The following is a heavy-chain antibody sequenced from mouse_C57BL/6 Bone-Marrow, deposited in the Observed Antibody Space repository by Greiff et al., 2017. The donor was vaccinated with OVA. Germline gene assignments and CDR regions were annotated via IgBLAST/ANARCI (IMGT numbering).Heavy chain of an antibody. Sequence: QVQLQQPGAELVKPGASVTLSCKASGYTFTSYWMHWVKQRPGQGLEWIGMIHPNSGSTNYNEKFKSKATLTVDKSSSTAYMQLSSLTSEDSAVYYCARSGGKGAMDYWGQGTPVTVSA. D-gene: IGHD1-3*01. V-gene: IGHV1-64*01. J-gene: IGHJ4*01. CDR2: IHPNSGST. CDR3: ARSGGKGAMDY. CDR1: GYTFTSYW.